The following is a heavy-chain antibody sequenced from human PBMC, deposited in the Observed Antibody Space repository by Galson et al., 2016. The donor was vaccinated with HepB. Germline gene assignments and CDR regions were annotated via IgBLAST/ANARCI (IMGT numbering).Heavy chain of an antibody. CDR1: GFTFSRFW. D-gene: IGHD3-10*01. Sequence: SLRLSCAASGFTFSRFWMHWVRQAPGKGLVWVSRINTDGSITTYADSVRGRFTISRGNAKNTLYLQMNSLRAEDTAVYYCASFTSVSGHVPWGQGTLVTVSS. V-gene: IGHV3-74*01. CDR3: ASFTSVSGHVP. J-gene: IGHJ5*02. CDR2: INTDGSIT.